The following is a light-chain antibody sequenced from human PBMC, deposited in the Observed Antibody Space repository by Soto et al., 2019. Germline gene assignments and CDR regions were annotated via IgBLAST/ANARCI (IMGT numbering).Light chain of an antibody. CDR2: EGS. V-gene: IGLV2-23*01. CDR1: SSDVGSYNL. Sequence: QSALTQPASVSGSPGQSITISCTGTSSDVGSYNLVSWYQQRPGKAPKLMIYEGSKRPSGVSNRFSGSKSGNTASLTISGLQAEDEADYYCCSYAGSSTSVFGGGTKLTVL. J-gene: IGLJ3*02. CDR3: CSYAGSSTSV.